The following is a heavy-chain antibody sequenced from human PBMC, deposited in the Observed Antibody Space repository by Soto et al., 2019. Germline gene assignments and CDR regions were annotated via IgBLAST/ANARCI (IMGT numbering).Heavy chain of an antibody. CDR3: ARDNYYDSSGYYYHYFDY. D-gene: IGHD3-22*01. V-gene: IGHV4-30-4*01. Sequence: SETLSLTCTVSGDSISSGDYYWSWIRQPPGKGLEWIGYIYYSGSTYYNPSLKSRVTISVDTSENQFSLKLSSVTAADTAVYYCARDNYYDSSGYYYHYFDYWGQGTPVTVS. CDR1: GDSISSGDYY. J-gene: IGHJ4*02. CDR2: IYYSGST.